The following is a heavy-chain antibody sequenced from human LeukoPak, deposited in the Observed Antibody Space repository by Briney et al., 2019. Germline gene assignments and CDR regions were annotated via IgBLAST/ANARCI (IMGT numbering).Heavy chain of an antibody. J-gene: IGHJ4*02. V-gene: IGHV3-30*02. CDR3: AKGVGRSSFYDY. CDR2: IRYDGSKK. Sequence: GGSLRLSCAASGFTFSSYGMHWVRQAPGKGLEWVAFIRYDGSKKYYADSVKGRFTISRDNSKNTLYLQMNSLRAEDTAVYYCAKGVGRSSFYDYWGQGTLVTVSS. D-gene: IGHD6-6*01. CDR1: GFTFSSYG.